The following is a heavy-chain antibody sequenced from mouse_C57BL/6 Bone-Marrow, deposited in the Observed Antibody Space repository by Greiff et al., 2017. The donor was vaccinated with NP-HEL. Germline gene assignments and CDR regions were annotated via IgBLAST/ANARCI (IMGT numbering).Heavy chain of an antibody. J-gene: IGHJ2*01. CDR1: GYTFTSYW. CDR2: IDPNSGGT. Sequence: QVQLQQPGAELVKPGASVKLSCKASGYTFTSYWMHWVKQRPGRGLEWIGRIDPNSGGTKYNEKFKSKATLTVDKPSSTAYMQLSSLTSEDSAVYYCARRIWIYYDYDGVYYFDYWGQGTTLTVSS. D-gene: IGHD2-4*01. CDR3: ARRIWIYYDYDGVYYFDY. V-gene: IGHV1-72*01.